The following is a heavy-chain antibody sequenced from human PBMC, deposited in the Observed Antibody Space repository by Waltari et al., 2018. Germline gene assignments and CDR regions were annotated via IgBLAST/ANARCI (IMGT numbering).Heavy chain of an antibody. CDR2: IYHSGIT. CDR3: ARHQNWGSDDAFDI. Sequence: QVQLQESGPGLVKPSETLSLTCAVSGYSISSGYYWGWSRQPPGKGLEWIGSIYHSGITYYNPSLKSRVTISVDTSKNQFSLKLSSVTAADTAVYYCARHQNWGSDDAFDIWGQGTMVTVSS. CDR1: GYSISSGYY. V-gene: IGHV4-38-2*01. J-gene: IGHJ3*02. D-gene: IGHD7-27*01.